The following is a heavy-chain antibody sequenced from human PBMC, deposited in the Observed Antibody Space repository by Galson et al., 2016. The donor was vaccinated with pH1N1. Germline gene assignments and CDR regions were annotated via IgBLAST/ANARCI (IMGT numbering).Heavy chain of an antibody. CDR1: GFIFSSYW. CDR3: ARMIGGSYYVEY. D-gene: IGHD1-26*01. CDR2: IKQDGSDR. Sequence: SLRLSCAASGFIFSSYWMTWVRQAPGKGLEWVANIKQDGSDRYYVDSVKGRFTISRDNPKNSLYLQMNSLRVEDTAVYYCARMIGGSYYVEYWGQGTLVTVSS. J-gene: IGHJ4*02. V-gene: IGHV3-7*01.